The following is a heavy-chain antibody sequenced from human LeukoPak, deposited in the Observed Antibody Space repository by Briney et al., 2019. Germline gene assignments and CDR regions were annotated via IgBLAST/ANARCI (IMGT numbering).Heavy chain of an antibody. CDR3: ASSGPSERSGPSRY. Sequence: PGGSLRLSCAASGFTFSDYSINWVRQTPGKGLEWVSSISSSSSYIYYADSVKGRFTISRDNAKNSLYLQMNSLRAEDTAVYYCASSGPSERSGPSRYWGQGTLVTVSS. CDR2: ISSSSSYI. CDR1: GFTFSDYS. V-gene: IGHV3-21*01. D-gene: IGHD6-19*01. J-gene: IGHJ4*02.